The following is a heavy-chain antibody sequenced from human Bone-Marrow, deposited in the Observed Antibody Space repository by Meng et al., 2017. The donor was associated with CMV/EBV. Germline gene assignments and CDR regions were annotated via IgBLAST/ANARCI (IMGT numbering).Heavy chain of an antibody. J-gene: IGHJ4*02. V-gene: IGHV3-23*03. Sequence: GESLKISCAASGFTFSSYSMNWVRQAPGKGLEWVSVIYSGGSTYYADSVKGRFTISRDNSKNTLYLQMNSLRAEDTAVYYCAKDRAIVVVPAAKGELFDYWGQGTLVTVSS. CDR2: IYSGGST. CDR3: AKDRAIVVVPAAKGELFDY. CDR1: GFTFSSYS. D-gene: IGHD2-2*01.